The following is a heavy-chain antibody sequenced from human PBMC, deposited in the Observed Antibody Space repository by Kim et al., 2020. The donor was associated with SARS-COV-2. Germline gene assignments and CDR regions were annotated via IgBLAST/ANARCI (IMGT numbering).Heavy chain of an antibody. CDR1: GGSISSGGYY. CDR2: IYYSGST. V-gene: IGHV4-31*03. CDR3: AREGGLYCSSTSCYSYGMDV. J-gene: IGHJ6*02. D-gene: IGHD2-2*02. Sequence: SETLSLTCTVSGGSISSGGYYWSWIRQHPGKGLEWIGYIYYSGSTYYNPSLKSRVTISVDTSKNQFSLKLSSVTAADTAVYYCAREGGLYCSSTSCYSYGMDVWGQGTTVTVSS.